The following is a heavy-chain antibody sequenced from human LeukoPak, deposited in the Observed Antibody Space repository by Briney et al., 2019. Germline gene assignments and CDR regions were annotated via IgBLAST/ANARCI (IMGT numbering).Heavy chain of an antibody. V-gene: IGHV3-23*01. CDR2: ISGSGGGT. D-gene: IGHD1-1*01. Sequence: GVSQRLSCTASVFPFCRFAKLCVRQSPGRALECVTGISGSGGGTFYVDSVKGRFAISRDNSKKTLFLQMNSLSAEDTAVYYCAKDATGTTWLNAFDIWGQGTMVTVSS. CDR3: AKDATGTTWLNAFDI. CDR1: VFPFCRFA. J-gene: IGHJ3*02.